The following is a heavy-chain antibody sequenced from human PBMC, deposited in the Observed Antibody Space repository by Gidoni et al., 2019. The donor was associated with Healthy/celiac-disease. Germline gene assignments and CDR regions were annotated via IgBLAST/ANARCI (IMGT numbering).Heavy chain of an antibody. V-gene: IGHV3-43*01. J-gene: IGHJ4*02. CDR3: AKDLVSSAWSGANQGVSFVDY. Sequence: EVQLVESGGVVVQPGGSLRLSCAASGFTFDDYTMHWVRQAPGKGLEWVSLISWDGGSTYYADFVKGRFTISRDNSKNSLYLQMNSLRTEDTALYYCAKDLVSSAWSGANQGVSFVDYWGQGTLVTVSS. CDR1: GFTFDDYT. D-gene: IGHD3-3*01. CDR2: ISWDGGST.